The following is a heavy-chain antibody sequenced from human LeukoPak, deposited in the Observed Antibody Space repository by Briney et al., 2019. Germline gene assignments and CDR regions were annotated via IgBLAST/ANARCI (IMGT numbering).Heavy chain of an antibody. CDR1: GFTFSNYW. CDR2: INEDGSEK. Sequence: GGSLRLSCSVSGFTFSNYWMTWVRQAPGRGLECLAIINEDGSEKHHVDSVKGRFTISRDNSKNTLYLQMNSLRAEDTAVYYCAKDTRGGYSYGYFDYCGQGTLVTVSS. J-gene: IGHJ4*02. CDR3: AKDTRGGYSYGYFDY. V-gene: IGHV3-7*01. D-gene: IGHD5-18*01.